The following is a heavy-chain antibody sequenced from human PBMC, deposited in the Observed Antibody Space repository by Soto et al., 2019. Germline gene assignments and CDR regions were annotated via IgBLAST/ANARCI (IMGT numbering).Heavy chain of an antibody. D-gene: IGHD6-13*01. CDR3: ARGEGNSSPDYYYYGMDV. J-gene: IGHJ6*02. CDR1: GGSISSGGYY. CDR2: IYYSGST. V-gene: IGHV4-31*03. Sequence: PSETLSLTCTVSGGSISSGGYYWSWIRQHPGKGLEWIGYIYYSGSTYYNPSLKSRATISVDTSKNQFSLKLSSVTAADTAVYYCARGEGNSSPDYYYYGMDVWGQGTTVTVSS.